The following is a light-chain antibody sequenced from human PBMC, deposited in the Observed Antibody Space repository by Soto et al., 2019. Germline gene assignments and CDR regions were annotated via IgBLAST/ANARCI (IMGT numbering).Light chain of an antibody. Sequence: QSSLTQPASGSGSPGQSIGISCTGTSSDIGSYNYVSWYQQHPGKAPKLMIHEVSNRPSGVSGRFSGSKSGNTASLTISGLQADDEADYYCSSHTTYSTRVFGTGTKVTVL. V-gene: IGLV2-14*01. CDR2: EVS. J-gene: IGLJ1*01. CDR1: SSDIGSYNY. CDR3: SSHTTYSTRV.